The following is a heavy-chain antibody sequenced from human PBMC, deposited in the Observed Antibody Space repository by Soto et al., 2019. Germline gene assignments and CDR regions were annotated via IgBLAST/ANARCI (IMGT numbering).Heavy chain of an antibody. Sequence: QMQLVQSGTEVKPPGSSVKVSCKASGDTLSSPTLAWVRQAPGQGLEWMGGIIFHYGPANYAQSFQDRVTITADESTRTSYLELSSLGPNDTAVYYCARDRGATLLIFDVWGQGTMVIVTP. V-gene: IGHV1-69*01. CDR1: GDTLSSPT. J-gene: IGHJ3*01. CDR3: ARDRGATLLIFDV. D-gene: IGHD3-10*01. CDR2: IIFHYGPA.